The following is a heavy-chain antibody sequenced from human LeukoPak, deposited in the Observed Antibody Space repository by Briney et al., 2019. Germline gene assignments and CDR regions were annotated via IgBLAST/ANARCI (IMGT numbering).Heavy chain of an antibody. V-gene: IGHV1-2*02. J-gene: IGHJ4*02. CDR2: INPNSGGT. CDR1: GYTFTGYY. Sequence: ASVKVSRKASGYTFTGYYMHWVRQAPGQGLEWMGWINPNSGGTNYAQKFQGRVTMTRETSISTAYMELSRLRSDDTAVYYCARERGDSSGSGHNDYWGQGTLVTVSS. CDR3: ARERGDSSGSGHNDY. D-gene: IGHD6-19*01.